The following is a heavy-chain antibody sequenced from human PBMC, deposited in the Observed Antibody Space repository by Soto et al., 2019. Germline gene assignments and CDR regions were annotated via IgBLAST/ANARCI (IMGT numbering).Heavy chain of an antibody. J-gene: IGHJ4*02. CDR3: ARVRYYYDSSGLNYFDY. D-gene: IGHD3-22*01. Sequence: LSLTCAVSGYSISSGYYCGWIRQPPGKGLEWIGSIYHSGSTYYNPSLKSRVTISVDTSKNQFSLKLSSVTAADTAVYYCARVRYYYDSSGLNYFDYWGQGTLVTVSS. CDR1: GYSISSGYY. CDR2: IYHSGST. V-gene: IGHV4-38-2*01.